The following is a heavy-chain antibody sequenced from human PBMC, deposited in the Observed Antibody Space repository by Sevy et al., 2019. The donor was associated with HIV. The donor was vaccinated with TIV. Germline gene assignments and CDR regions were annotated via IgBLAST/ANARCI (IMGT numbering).Heavy chain of an antibody. CDR3: AKAGGGWNYFDY. Sequence: GGSLRLSCAASGFTFDNYAMTWVRQTPGKGLEWVSTLDNSGDNTYNADSVKGRFTISRDNSKNTLYLQMDRLRAEDTAIYYCAKAGGGWNYFDYSGQGTLVTVSS. D-gene: IGHD6-19*01. V-gene: IGHV3-23*01. J-gene: IGHJ4*02. CDR1: GFTFDNYA. CDR2: LDNSGDNT.